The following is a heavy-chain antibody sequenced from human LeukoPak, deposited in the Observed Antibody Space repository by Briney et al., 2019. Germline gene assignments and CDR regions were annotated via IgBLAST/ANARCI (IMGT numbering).Heavy chain of an antibody. CDR3: AREGDGSNPFDY. J-gene: IGHJ4*02. D-gene: IGHD4-23*01. V-gene: IGHV3-74*01. Sequence: KTGGSLRLSCTASGFSFSNYWMHWVRQAPGKGLMWVSRINSDGSSTSYADFVKGRFTISRDNAKNTLYLQMNSLRAEDTAVYYCAREGDGSNPFDYWGQGTLVTVSS. CDR2: INSDGSST. CDR1: GFSFSNYW.